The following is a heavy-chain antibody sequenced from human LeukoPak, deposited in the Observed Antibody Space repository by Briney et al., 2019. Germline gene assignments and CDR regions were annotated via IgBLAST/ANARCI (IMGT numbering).Heavy chain of an antibody. J-gene: IGHJ2*01. CDR2: ISGTGGST. CDR1: GFTFSTYA. Sequence: GGSLRLSCAASGFTFSTYAMTWVRQAPGKGLEWVSLISGTGGSTYYADSVKGRFTISRDNSKNTLYLQMNSLRAEDTAVYYCARDSRRDAVAWDWYFDLWGRGTLVTVSS. D-gene: IGHD6-19*01. CDR3: ARDSRRDAVAWDWYFDL. V-gene: IGHV3-23*01.